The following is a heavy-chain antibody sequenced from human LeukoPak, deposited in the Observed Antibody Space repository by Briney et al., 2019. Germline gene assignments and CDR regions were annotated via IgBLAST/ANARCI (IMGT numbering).Heavy chain of an antibody. CDR3: AKKTGYYYYYYMDV. CDR1: GFTLSSYG. D-gene: IGHD1-14*01. J-gene: IGHJ6*03. Sequence: GGSLRLSCAASGFTLSSYGMSWVRQAPGKGLEWVSAISGSGGSTYYADSVKGRFTISRDNSKNTLYLQMNSLRAEDTAVYYCAKKTGYYYYYYMDVWGKGTTVTISS. V-gene: IGHV3-23*01. CDR2: ISGSGGST.